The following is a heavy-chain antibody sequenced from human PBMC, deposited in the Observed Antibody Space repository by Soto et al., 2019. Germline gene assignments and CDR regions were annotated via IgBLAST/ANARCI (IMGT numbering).Heavy chain of an antibody. V-gene: IGHV3-30*03. CDR1: GFTFSSYG. J-gene: IGHJ4*02. CDR3: ALPLRSYAYWYFDY. Sequence: GGSLRLSCAASGFTFSSYGMHWVRQAPGKGLEWVAVISYDGSNKYYADSVKGRFTISRDNSKNMLYLQMNSLRAEDTAVYYCALPLRSYAYWYFDYWGQGTLVTVSS. CDR2: ISYDGSNK. D-gene: IGHD2-2*01.